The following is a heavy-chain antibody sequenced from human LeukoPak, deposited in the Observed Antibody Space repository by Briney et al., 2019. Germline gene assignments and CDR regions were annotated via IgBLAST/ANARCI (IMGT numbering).Heavy chain of an antibody. CDR3: ARDLTMIVVASGY. J-gene: IGHJ4*02. CDR1: GGSISSGSYY. Sequence: PSQTLSLTCTVSGGSISSGSYYWSWIRQPAGKGLEWIGRIYTSGSTNYNPSLKSRVTISIDTSKDQFSLKLSSVTAADTAVYYCARDLTMIVVASGYWGQGTLVTVSS. D-gene: IGHD3-22*01. CDR2: IYTSGST. V-gene: IGHV4-61*02.